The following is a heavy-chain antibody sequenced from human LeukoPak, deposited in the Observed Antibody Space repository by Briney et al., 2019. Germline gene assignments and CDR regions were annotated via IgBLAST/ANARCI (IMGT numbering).Heavy chain of an antibody. V-gene: IGHV3-53*01. D-gene: IGHD1-26*01. CDR3: ASSGNYYPYLLDY. J-gene: IGHJ4*02. CDR2: IYSGGST. CDR1: EFIVSSNY. Sequence: TGGSLRLSCAASEFIVSSNYMSWVRQAPGKGLEWVSVIYSGGSTYYADSVKGRFTISRDNSKNTLYLQMNSLRAEDTAVYYCASSGNYYPYLLDYWGQGTLVTVSS.